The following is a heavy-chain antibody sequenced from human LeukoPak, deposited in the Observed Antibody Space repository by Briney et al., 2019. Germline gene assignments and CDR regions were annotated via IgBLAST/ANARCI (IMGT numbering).Heavy chain of an antibody. J-gene: IGHJ4*02. CDR2: FYPAEFRV. D-gene: IGHD3-3*01. CDR3: ARSSKSAFDY. Sequence: GESLKISWKVSGYTFANYWIGWARQMPGKGLEWVGIFYPAEFRVRYGPSFRGQVTISVDKSISTAYLQWNSLKASDSAMYYCARSSKSAFDYWGQGTLVSVSS. CDR1: GYTFANYW. V-gene: IGHV5-51*01.